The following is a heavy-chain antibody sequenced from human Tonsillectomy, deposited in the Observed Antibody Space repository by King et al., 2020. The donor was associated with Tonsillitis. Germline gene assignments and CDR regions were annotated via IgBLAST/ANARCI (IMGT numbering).Heavy chain of an antibody. CDR3: AKGGGTGYDSYYYAMDV. D-gene: IGHD5-12*01. CDR1: GFTFSSYG. Sequence: QVQLVESGGGVVQPGRSLRLSCAASGFTFSSYGMHWVRQAPGKGLEWVAVISYDGINKYYADSLKGRFTISRDNSRNTLFLQMNSLRAEDTAVYYCAKGGGTGYDSYYYAMDVWGQGTTVTVSS. CDR2: ISYDGINK. J-gene: IGHJ6*02. V-gene: IGHV3-30*18.